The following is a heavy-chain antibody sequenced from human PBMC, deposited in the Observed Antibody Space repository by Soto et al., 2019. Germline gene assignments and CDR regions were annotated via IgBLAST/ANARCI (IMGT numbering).Heavy chain of an antibody. Sequence: GASLEVSCKASGGTFSSYAISWVRQAPGQGLEWMGGIIPIFGTANYAQKFQGRVTITADESTSTAYMELSSLRSEDTAVYYCARSSKGFRSSSSFRFDYWGQGTLVTVSS. J-gene: IGHJ4*02. CDR3: ARSSKGFRSSSSFRFDY. CDR1: GGTFSSYA. V-gene: IGHV1-69*13. D-gene: IGHD6-6*01. CDR2: IIPIFGTA.